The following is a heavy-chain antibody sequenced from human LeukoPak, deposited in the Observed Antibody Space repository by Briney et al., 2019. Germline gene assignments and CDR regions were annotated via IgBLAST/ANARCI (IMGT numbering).Heavy chain of an antibody. J-gene: IGHJ4*02. V-gene: IGHV1-18*01. CDR2: ISAYNGNT. CDR3: ARDPFVAVARTGDLDY. Sequence: ASVKVSCKASGYTFTGYGISWVRQAPGQGLEWMGWISAYNGNTNYAQKLQGRVTMTTDTSTSTAYMELRSLRSDDTAVYYCARDPFVAVARTGDLDYWGQGTLVTVSS. D-gene: IGHD6-19*01. CDR1: GYTFTGYG.